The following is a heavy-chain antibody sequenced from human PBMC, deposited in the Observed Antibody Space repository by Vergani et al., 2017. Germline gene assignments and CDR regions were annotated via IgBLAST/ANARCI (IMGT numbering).Heavy chain of an antibody. V-gene: IGHV3-23*01. CDR2: ISGSGGST. Sequence: EVQLLESGGGLVQPGGSLRLSCAASGFTFSSYAMSWVRQAPGKGLDWVSAISGSGGSTYYADSVKGRFTISRDNSKNTLYLQMNSLRAEDTAVYYCAKARIGSGSYFDYWGQGTLVTVSS. J-gene: IGHJ4*02. CDR3: AKARIGSGSYFDY. CDR1: GFTFSSYA. D-gene: IGHD1-26*01.